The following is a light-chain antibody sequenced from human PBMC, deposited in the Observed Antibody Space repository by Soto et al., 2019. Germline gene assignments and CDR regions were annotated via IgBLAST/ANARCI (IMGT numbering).Light chain of an antibody. CDR2: AAS. CDR3: QQLLSYPIT. V-gene: IGKV1-9*01. J-gene: IGKJ5*01. CDR1: QSISTY. Sequence: DIQMTQSPSTLSASVGDRVTITCRASQSISTYLAWYQQKPGKAPKLLIYAASTLQSGVPLSFSGSGSGTSITLTISSLQPEDFATYYCQQLLSYPITCGQGTRLEIK.